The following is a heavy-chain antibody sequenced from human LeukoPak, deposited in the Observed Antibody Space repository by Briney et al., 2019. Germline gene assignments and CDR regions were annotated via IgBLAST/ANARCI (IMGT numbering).Heavy chain of an antibody. CDR2: IYYSGST. J-gene: IGHJ5*02. V-gene: IGHV4-59*08. Sequence: SETLSLTCAVYGGSFSGYYWSWIRQPPGKGLEWIGYIYYSGSTNYNPSLKSRVTISVDTSKNQFSLKLSSVTAADTAVYYCARGRLDGNWFDPWGQGTLVTVSS. CDR3: ARGRLDGNWFDP. CDR1: GGSFSGYY.